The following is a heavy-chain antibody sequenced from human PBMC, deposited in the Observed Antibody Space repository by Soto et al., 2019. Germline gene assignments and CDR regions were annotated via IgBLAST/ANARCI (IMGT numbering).Heavy chain of an antibody. J-gene: IGHJ4*02. CDR2: ISGSGGST. CDR1: GFTFSSYA. CDR3: AKLGDGYNYFDY. Sequence: EVQLLESGGGLVQPGGSLRLSCAASGFTFSSYAMSWVRQAPGKGLEWVSAISGSGGSTYYADSVKGRFTISRDNSKNTLYLQMNRLRAEDPAVDYCAKLGDGYNYFDYWGQGTLVNVSS. D-gene: IGHD5-12*01. V-gene: IGHV3-23*01.